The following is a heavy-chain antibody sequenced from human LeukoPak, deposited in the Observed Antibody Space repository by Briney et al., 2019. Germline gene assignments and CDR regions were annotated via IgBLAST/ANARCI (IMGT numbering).Heavy chain of an antibody. CDR3: ARDSYGMDV. V-gene: IGHV3-30-3*01. CDR1: GFTFSSYA. Sequence: GGCLRLSCAASGFTFSSYAMHWVRQAPGQGLEWVAVISYDGSNKYYADSVKGRFTISRDNSKNTLYLQMNSLRAEDTAVYYCARDSYGMDVWGQGTTVTVSS. J-gene: IGHJ6*02. CDR2: ISYDGSNK.